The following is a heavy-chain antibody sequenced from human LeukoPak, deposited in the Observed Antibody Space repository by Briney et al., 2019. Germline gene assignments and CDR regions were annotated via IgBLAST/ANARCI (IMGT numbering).Heavy chain of an antibody. CDR2: IYYSGST. CDR1: GGSISSYY. Sequence: SETLSLTCTVSGGSISSYYWSWIRQPPGKGLECIGYIYYSGSTNYNPSLKSRVTMSVDTSKNQFSLKLSSVTAADTAVYYCARGENDYGDYYYYYYMDVWGKGTTVTISS. J-gene: IGHJ6*03. V-gene: IGHV4-59*12. CDR3: ARGENDYGDYYYYYYMDV. D-gene: IGHD4-17*01.